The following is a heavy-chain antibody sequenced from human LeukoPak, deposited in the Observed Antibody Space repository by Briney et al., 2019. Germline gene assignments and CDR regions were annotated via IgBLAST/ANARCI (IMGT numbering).Heavy chain of an antibody. V-gene: IGHV1-46*01. CDR3: ARFNWNDWGNDAFDI. Sequence: GASVKVSCKASGYTFSSYYMHWVRQAPGQGLEWMGIINPSGGSTSYAQKFQGRVTMTRYTSTSTVYMELSSLRSEDTAVYYCARFNWNDWGNDAFDIWGQGTMVTVSS. CDR2: INPSGGST. D-gene: IGHD1-1*01. J-gene: IGHJ3*02. CDR1: GYTFSSYY.